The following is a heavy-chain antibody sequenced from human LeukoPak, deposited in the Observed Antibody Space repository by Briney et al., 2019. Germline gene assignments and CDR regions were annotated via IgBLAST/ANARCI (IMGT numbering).Heavy chain of an antibody. CDR2: IYYSGST. D-gene: IGHD3-22*01. Sequence: PSQTLSLTCTVSGGSISSGGYYWSWIRQHPGKGLEWIGYIYYSGSTYYNPSLKSRVTISVDTSKNQFSLKLSSVTAADTAVYYCARFKIVVVITTDDAFDIWGQGTMVTVSS. J-gene: IGHJ3*02. V-gene: IGHV4-31*03. CDR1: GGSISSGGYY. CDR3: ARFKIVVVITTDDAFDI.